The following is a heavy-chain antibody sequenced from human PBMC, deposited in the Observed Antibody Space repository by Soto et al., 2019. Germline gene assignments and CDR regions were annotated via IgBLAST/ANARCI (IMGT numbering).Heavy chain of an antibody. CDR3: ARAADSSGYYYEWAYYYYYGMDV. D-gene: IGHD3-22*01. CDR1: GYTFTSPG. CDR2: ISAYNGNT. Sequence: VSVQVSSNASGYTFTSPGIRWLRQAPGKELEWMGLISAYNGNTNYAQKLQGRVTMTTDTSTSTAYMELRSLRSDATAVYYCARAADSSGYYYEWAYYYYYGMDVWGQGTTVTV. J-gene: IGHJ6*02. V-gene: IGHV1-18*01.